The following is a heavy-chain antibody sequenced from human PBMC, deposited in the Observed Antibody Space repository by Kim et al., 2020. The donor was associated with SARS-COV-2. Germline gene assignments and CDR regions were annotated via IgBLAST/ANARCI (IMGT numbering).Heavy chain of an antibody. V-gene: IGHV4-59*01. J-gene: IGHJ4*02. D-gene: IGHD6-19*01. CDR2: IRYSGKT. CDR1: VDSINSDY. Sequence: SETLSLTCTVSVDSINSDYWTWIRQPPGKGLEWIAYIRYSGKTAYNPSLTSRVAISIDPSRSHFSPQLTSVTTADTAVYFCARLPDITGWPFDAWGQGVLVTVSS. CDR3: ARLPDITGWPFDA.